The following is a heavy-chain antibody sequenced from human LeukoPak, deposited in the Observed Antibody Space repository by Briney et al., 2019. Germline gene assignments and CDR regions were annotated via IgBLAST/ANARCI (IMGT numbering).Heavy chain of an antibody. Sequence: SETLSLTCAVYGGSFSGYYWSWIRQPPGKGLEWIGEINHSGSTNYNPSLKSRVTISVDTSKNQFSLKLSSVTAADTAVYYCARGGDYSNLWGLGTLVTVSS. D-gene: IGHD4-11*01. CDR1: GGSFSGYY. CDR2: INHSGST. CDR3: ARGGDYSNL. V-gene: IGHV4-34*01. J-gene: IGHJ4*02.